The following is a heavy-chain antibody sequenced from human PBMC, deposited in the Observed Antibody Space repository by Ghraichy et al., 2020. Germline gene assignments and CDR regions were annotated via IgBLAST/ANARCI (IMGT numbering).Heavy chain of an antibody. J-gene: IGHJ4*02. Sequence: SETLSLTCAVYGGSFSGYYWSWIRQPPGKGLEWIGEINHSGSTNYNPSLKSRVTISVDTSKNQFSLKLSSVTAADTAVYYCARSPQFPQYYDFWSGYYKDWGFDYWGQGTLVTVSS. V-gene: IGHV4-34*01. CDR2: INHSGST. CDR3: ARSPQFPQYYDFWSGYYKDWGFDY. CDR1: GGSFSGYY. D-gene: IGHD3-3*01.